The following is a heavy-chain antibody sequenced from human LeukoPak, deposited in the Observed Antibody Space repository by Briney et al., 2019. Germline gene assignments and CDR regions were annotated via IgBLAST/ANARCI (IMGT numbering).Heavy chain of an antibody. CDR2: IYHSGST. CDR1: GYSISSGYY. Sequence: PSETLSLTCTVSGYSISSGYYWGWIRQPPGKGLEWIGSIYHSGSTYYNPSLKSRVTISVDTSKNQFSLKLRSVTAADTAVYYCARSSGGDTTFDYWGQGTLVTVSS. V-gene: IGHV4-38-2*02. CDR3: ARSSGGDTTFDY. D-gene: IGHD4-17*01. J-gene: IGHJ4*02.